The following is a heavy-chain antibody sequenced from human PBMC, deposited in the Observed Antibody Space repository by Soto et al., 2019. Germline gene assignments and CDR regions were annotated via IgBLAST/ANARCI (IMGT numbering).Heavy chain of an antibody. CDR1: GFTFSSYA. V-gene: IGHV3-30-3*01. CDR2: ISYDGSNK. Sequence: GGSLRLSCAASGFTFSSYAMHWVRQAPGKGLEWVAVISYDGSNKYYADSVKGRFTISRDNSKNTLYLQMNSLRAEDTAVYYCERAPWELLGYFDYWGQGTLVTVSS. D-gene: IGHD1-26*01. CDR3: ERAPWELLGYFDY. J-gene: IGHJ4*02.